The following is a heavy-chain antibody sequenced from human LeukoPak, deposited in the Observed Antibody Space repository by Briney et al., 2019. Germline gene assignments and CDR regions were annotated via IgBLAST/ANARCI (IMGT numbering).Heavy chain of an antibody. CDR3: ARGGRANGVYDAFDI. CDR2: ISSSNSYI. D-gene: IGHD2-8*01. V-gene: IGHV3-21*01. Sequence: GGSLRLLCAASGFTFSIYSMNWVRQAPAKGLEWVSSISSSNSYIHYADSVKGRFPISRDNAKNSLYLQMNTLRAEDTALYYCARGGRANGVYDAFDIWGQGTMVTVSS. CDR1: GFTFSIYS. J-gene: IGHJ3*02.